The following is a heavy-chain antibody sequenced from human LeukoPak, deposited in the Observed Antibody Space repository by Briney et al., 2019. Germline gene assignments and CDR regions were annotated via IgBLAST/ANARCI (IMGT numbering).Heavy chain of an antibody. Sequence: ASVKVSCKASGYTFTDYYIHWVRQAPGQGLEWMGWMNPNSGGTDYAQKFQGRVTMTRDTSVSTAYMEISGLTGDDTAVYYCARGKYHNDGDDPWGQGTLVTVSS. V-gene: IGHV1-2*02. D-gene: IGHD1-1*01. J-gene: IGHJ5*02. CDR2: MNPNSGGT. CDR1: GYTFTDYY. CDR3: ARGKYHNDGDDP.